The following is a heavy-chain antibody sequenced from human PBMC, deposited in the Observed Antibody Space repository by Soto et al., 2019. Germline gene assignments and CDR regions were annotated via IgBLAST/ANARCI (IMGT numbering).Heavy chain of an antibody. J-gene: IGHJ4*02. V-gene: IGHV3-48*02. CDR3: ARDLNYGFDY. Sequence: PGGSLRLSCAASGFTFSSYAMSWVRQAPGKGLEWISYITSSSSTTYADSVKGRFTISRDNAENSLSLQMNNLRDEDTAVYYCARDLNYGFDYWGQGILVTVSS. D-gene: IGHD4-17*01. CDR1: GFTFSSYA. CDR2: ITSSSSTT.